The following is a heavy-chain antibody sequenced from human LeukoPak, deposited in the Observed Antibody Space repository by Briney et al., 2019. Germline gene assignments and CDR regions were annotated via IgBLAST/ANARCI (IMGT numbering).Heavy chain of an antibody. CDR3: ASSPGVVPAAMGY. V-gene: IGHV4-34*01. J-gene: IGHJ4*02. CDR2: INHSGST. D-gene: IGHD2-2*01. Sequence: PSETLSLTCAVYGGSFSGYYWSWIRQPPGKGLEWIGEINHSGSTNYNPPPKSRVTISVDTSKNQFSLKLSSVTAADTAVYYCASSPGVVPAAMGYWGQGTLVTVSS. CDR1: GGSFSGYY.